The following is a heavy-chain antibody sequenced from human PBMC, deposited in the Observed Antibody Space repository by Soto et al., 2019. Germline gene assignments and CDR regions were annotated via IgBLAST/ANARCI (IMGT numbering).Heavy chain of an antibody. V-gene: IGHV3-48*03. D-gene: IGHD3-3*01. CDR2: ISSSGSTI. Sequence: EVQLVESGGGLVQPGGSLRLSCAASGFTFSSYEMNWVRQAPGKGLEWVSYISSSGSTIYYADSVKGRFTISRDNAKNSLYLQMNSLRAEDTAVYYCASLAIFGVVGLPGGMDVWGQGTTVTVSS. CDR1: GFTFSSYE. CDR3: ASLAIFGVVGLPGGMDV. J-gene: IGHJ6*02.